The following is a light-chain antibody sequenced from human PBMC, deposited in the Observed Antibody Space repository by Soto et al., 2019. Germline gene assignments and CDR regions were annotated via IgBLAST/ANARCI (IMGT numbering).Light chain of an antibody. CDR2: DAS. J-gene: IGKJ1*01. V-gene: IGKV1-5*01. CDR3: QQYTENSGT. CDR1: QRMTSW. Sequence: DIQLTQSPSTLSASVGDSVTITCRASQRMTSWLAWYQQKPGKAPKVLIYDASSLESGVPSRFSGSESGTEFTLTISSLQPDDIATYYCQQYTENSGTFGQGTKVDIK.